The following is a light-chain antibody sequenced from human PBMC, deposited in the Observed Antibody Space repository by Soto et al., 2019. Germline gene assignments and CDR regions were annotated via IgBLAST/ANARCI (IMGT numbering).Light chain of an antibody. CDR2: ATS. V-gene: IGKV1-12*01. CDR3: QQTYCLPPS. Sequence: IQMTQSPSSVSASVGDRVTMTCRASQGVGGWLAWYQQKPGKVPKLLIYATSSFHNGVPSRFIGSGSGTGFTRSISSLQPEDFGTYYCQQTYCLPPSVGPGTKVDIK. J-gene: IGKJ3*01. CDR1: QGVGGW.